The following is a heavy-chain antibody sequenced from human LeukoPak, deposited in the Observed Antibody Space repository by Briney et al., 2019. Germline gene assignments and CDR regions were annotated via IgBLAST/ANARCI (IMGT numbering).Heavy chain of an antibody. CDR1: GASTSSRY. Sequence: SETLSLTCIASGASTSSRYWSWIRQPPGRALEWIGHIYNGVNAKYNPSLTSRVNISVDTSKNQFSLKLTSLTAADTAIYYCAQTTGWPGFDFWGPGALVTVSS. J-gene: IGHJ4*02. V-gene: IGHV4-59*08. CDR2: IYNGVNA. CDR3: AQTTGWPGFDF. D-gene: IGHD6-19*01.